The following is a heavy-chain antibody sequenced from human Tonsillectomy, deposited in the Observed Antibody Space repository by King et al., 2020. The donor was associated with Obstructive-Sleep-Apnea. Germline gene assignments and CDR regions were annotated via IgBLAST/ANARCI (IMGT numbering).Heavy chain of an antibody. D-gene: IGHD6-13*01. CDR2: IRSKSDGGTK. J-gene: IGHJ4*02. V-gene: IGHV3-15*01. Sequence: VQLVESGGGLVKPGGSLRLSCAASGFAFNNAWMSWVRQAPGKGLEWVGRIRSKSDGGTKEYAGPVKGRFTILRDDSEKRLYLQMNSLKTEDTAVYYCTTEEGIAAIGLPSEGFDYWGQGTLVTVSS. CDR1: GFAFNNAW. CDR3: TTEEGIAAIGLPSEGFDY.